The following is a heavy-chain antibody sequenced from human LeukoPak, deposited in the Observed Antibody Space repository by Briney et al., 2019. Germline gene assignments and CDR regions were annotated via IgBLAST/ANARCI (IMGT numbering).Heavy chain of an antibody. V-gene: IGHV3-30*02. CDR1: GFTFSSYG. D-gene: IGHD2-2*01. CDR2: IRYVGSNK. CDR3: ARAGDIVVVPAAMPSSYAFDI. J-gene: IGHJ3*02. Sequence: GGSLRLSCAASGFTFSSYGMHWVRQAPGKGLEWVAFIRYVGSNKYYADSVKGRFTISRDNSKNTLYLQMGSLRAGDMAVYYCARAGDIVVVPAAMPSSYAFDIWGQGTMVTVSS.